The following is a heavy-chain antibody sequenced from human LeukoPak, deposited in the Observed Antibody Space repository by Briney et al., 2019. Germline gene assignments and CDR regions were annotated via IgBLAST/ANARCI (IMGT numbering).Heavy chain of an antibody. CDR3: ARASSLPGAFDI. CDR1: GGSISSGDYY. Sequence: SQTLSLTCTVSGGSISSGDYYWRWIRQPPGKGLEWIGYIYYSGSTYYNPSLKSRVTISVDTSKNQFSLKLSSVTAADTAVYYCARASSLPGAFDIWGQGTMVTVSS. J-gene: IGHJ3*02. D-gene: IGHD3-10*01. CDR2: IYYSGST. V-gene: IGHV4-30-4*01.